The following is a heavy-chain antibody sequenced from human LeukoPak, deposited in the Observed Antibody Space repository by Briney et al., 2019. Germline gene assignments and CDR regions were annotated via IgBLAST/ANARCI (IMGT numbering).Heavy chain of an antibody. V-gene: IGHV3-23*01. CDR2: ISGSGGST. D-gene: IGHD1-26*01. Sequence: PGGSLRLSCAASGFTFSSYAMSWVRQAPGKGLEWVSAISGSGGSTYYADSVKDRFTISRDNSKNTLYLQMNSLRAEDTAVYYCAKVPPARIVGATDPSDYWGQGTLVTVSS. J-gene: IGHJ4*02. CDR3: AKVPPARIVGATDPSDY. CDR1: GFTFSSYA.